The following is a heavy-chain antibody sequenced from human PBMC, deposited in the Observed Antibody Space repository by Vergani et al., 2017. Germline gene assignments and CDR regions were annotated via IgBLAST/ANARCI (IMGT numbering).Heavy chain of an antibody. J-gene: IGHJ3*02. Sequence: QVQLVQSGAEVKKPGASVKVSCKASGYTFTSYYMHWVRQAPGQGLEWMGIINPSGGSTSYAQKFQGRVTMTRDTSTSTVYMELGSLRSEDTAVYYCARVRSGSWGGADAFDIWGQGTMVTVSS. D-gene: IGHD1-26*01. V-gene: IGHV1-46*01. CDR2: INPSGGST. CDR3: ARVRSGSWGGADAFDI. CDR1: GYTFTSYY.